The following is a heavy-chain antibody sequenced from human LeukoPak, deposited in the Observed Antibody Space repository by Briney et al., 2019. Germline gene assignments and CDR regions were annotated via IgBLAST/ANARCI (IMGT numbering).Heavy chain of an antibody. CDR3: ATRGHDFWSGYHKYYFDY. CDR1: GYTLTELS. J-gene: IGHJ4*02. Sequence: GASVKVSCKVSGYTLTELSMHWVRQAPGKGLEWMGGFDPEDGETIYAQKFQGRVTMTEDTSTDTAYMELSSLRSEDTAVYYCATRGHDFWSGYHKYYFDYWGQGTLVTVSS. D-gene: IGHD3-3*01. CDR2: FDPEDGET. V-gene: IGHV1-24*01.